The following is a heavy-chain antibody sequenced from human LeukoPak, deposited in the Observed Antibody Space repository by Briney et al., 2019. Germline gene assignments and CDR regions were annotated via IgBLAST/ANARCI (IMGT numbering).Heavy chain of an antibody. CDR3: AKDSAAGTSGAY. D-gene: IGHD6-13*01. CDR1: GFTFSSYA. J-gene: IGHJ4*02. CDR2: ISGSGGST. V-gene: IGHV3-23*01. Sequence: SGGSLRLSCAASGFTFSSYAMSWVRQAPGKGLEWVSAISGSGGSTYYADSVKGRFTISRDNSKNTLYLQMNSLRAEDTAVYYCAKDSAAGTSGAYWGQGTLVTVSS.